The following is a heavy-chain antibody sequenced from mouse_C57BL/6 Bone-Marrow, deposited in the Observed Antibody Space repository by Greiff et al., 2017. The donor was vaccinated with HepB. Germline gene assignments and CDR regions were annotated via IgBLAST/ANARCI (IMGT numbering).Heavy chain of an antibody. V-gene: IGHV1-55*01. CDR1: GYTFTSYW. D-gene: IGHD2-5*01. Sequence: QVQLQQPGAELVKPGASVKMSCKASGYTFTSYWITWVKQRPGQGLEWIGDIYPGSGSTNYNEKFKSKATLTVDTSSSTAYMQLSSLTSEDSALYYCARSYYSNYVWYFDVWGTGTTVTVSS. CDR2: IYPGSGST. J-gene: IGHJ1*03. CDR3: ARSYYSNYVWYFDV.